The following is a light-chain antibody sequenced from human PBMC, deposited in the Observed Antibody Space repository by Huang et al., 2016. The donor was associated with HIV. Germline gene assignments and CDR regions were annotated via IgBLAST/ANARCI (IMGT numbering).Light chain of an antibody. CDR3: QQRRSWPLT. Sequence: EVVLTQSPPTLSLFPGATATLSCRASQTSGTYVAWYQQRPGQGPRLLIYDGSNRAAGVPVRISGAGSGTTFTLSISGLESEDFGVYYCQQRRSWPLTFGGGTKVEV. CDR1: QTSGTY. CDR2: DGS. V-gene: IGKV3-11*01. J-gene: IGKJ4*01.